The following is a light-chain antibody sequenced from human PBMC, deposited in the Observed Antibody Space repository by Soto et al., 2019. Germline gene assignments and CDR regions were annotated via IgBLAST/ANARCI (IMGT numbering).Light chain of an antibody. Sequence: EIVLTQSPGTLSLSPGERATLSCRASQSVSSSDLAWYQQRPGQAPRVLIYGASSRATGIPDKFSGSGSGTDFSLTISRLEPEDFAVYYCQHYGSSTRFTFGQGTKLEIK. V-gene: IGKV3-20*01. J-gene: IGKJ2*01. CDR3: QHYGSSTRFT. CDR1: QSVSSSD. CDR2: GAS.